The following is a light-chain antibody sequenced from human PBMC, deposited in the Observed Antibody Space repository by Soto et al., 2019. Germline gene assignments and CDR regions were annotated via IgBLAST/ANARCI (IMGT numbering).Light chain of an antibody. J-gene: IGKJ1*01. Sequence: ETGMTQSPAALSVSPGERATLSCRASQSVSSSLAWYQQKPCRSPRLLIYGASTRAIGIPARFSGSGSGTEFTLTISSLQSEDFAVYYCLQYNNWWTFCQVGKADIK. V-gene: IGKV3-15*01. CDR1: QSVSSS. CDR3: LQYNNWWT. CDR2: GAS.